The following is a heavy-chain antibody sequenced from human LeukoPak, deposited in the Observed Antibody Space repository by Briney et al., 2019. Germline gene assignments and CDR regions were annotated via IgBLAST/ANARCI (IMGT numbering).Heavy chain of an antibody. J-gene: IGHJ4*02. V-gene: IGHV4-34*01. D-gene: IGHD5-12*01. CDR3: ARILVATIKGGSVDY. Sequence: TSETLSLTCAVYGGSFSGYYWSWIRQPPGKGLEWIGEINHSGSTNYNPSLKSRVTISVDTSKNQFSLKLSSVTAADTAVYYCARILVATIKGGSVDYRGQGTLVTVSS. CDR1: GGSFSGYY. CDR2: INHSGST.